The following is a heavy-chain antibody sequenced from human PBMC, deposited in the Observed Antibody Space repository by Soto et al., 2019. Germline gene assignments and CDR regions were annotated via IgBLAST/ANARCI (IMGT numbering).Heavy chain of an antibody. CDR2: ISSSSSYI. V-gene: IGHV3-21*01. Sequence: EVQLVEYGGGLVKPGGSLRLSCAASGFTFSSYSMNWVRQAPGKGLEWVSSISSSSSYIYYADSVKGRFTISIDNAKNSLYLQMNSLRAEDTAVYYCARSQGFGAYYDYGMDVWGQGTTVTVSS. CDR1: GFTFSSYS. D-gene: IGHD3-10*01. CDR3: ARSQGFGAYYDYGMDV. J-gene: IGHJ6*02.